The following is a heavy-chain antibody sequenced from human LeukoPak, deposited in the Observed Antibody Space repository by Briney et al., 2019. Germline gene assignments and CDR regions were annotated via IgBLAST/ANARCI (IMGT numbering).Heavy chain of an antibody. V-gene: IGHV3-74*01. CDR3: ARPPGPMVRGIIGY. J-gene: IGHJ4*02. CDR1: GFTFSSYS. Sequence: GGSLRLSCAASGFTFSSYSMNWVRQAPGKGLVWVSLINSDGSTTNYADSVKGRFTISRDNAKNTLYLQMNSLRAEDTAVYYCARPPGPMVRGIIGYWGQGTLVTVSS. CDR2: INSDGSTT. D-gene: IGHD3-10*01.